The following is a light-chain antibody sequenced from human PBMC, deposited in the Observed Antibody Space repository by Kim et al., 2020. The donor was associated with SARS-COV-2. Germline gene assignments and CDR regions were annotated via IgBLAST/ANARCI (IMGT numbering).Light chain of an antibody. CDR1: QNIKTD. CDR2: AAS. V-gene: IGKV1-6*01. J-gene: IGKJ1*01. Sequence: ASVGDRVSITCRTSQNIKTDLSWYRQIPGKAPKLLIYAASSLQTGVPSRFSGSGSGTDFSLTITRLQPEDFATYYCLQDYNYPWTFGQGTKVDIK. CDR3: LQDYNYPWT.